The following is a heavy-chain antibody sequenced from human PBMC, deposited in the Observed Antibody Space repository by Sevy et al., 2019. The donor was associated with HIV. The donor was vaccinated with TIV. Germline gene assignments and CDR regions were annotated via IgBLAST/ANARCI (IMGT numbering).Heavy chain of an antibody. CDR1: GFIFNSYW. Sequence: GGSLRLSCGASGFIFNSYWMTWVRLAPGKGLEWVATIKQDGSEKYYVDSVKGRFTISRDNVKNSVHLQMSSLRAEDTAMYYCARDYSWGQGTQVTVSS. V-gene: IGHV3-7*01. CDR2: IKQDGSEK. CDR3: ARDYS. J-gene: IGHJ4*02.